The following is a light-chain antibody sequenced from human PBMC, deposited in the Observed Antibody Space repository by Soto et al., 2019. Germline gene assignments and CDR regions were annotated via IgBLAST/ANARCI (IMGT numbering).Light chain of an antibody. J-gene: IGLJ1*01. CDR3: GAWDGSLELYL. CDR2: DSN. V-gene: IGLV1-51*01. Sequence: SVLTQPPSLSAAPGQTVTISCSGSRSNIGNNYVSWYQQFPGAAPKLLIYDSNKRPSGIPERFSASKSGTSATLGITGLRTGDEADYYCGAWDGSLELYLFGTGTKVTV. CDR1: RSNIGNNY.